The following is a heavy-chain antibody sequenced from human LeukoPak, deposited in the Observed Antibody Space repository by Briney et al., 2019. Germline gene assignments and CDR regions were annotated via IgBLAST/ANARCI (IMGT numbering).Heavy chain of an antibody. CDR1: GFTFSSHA. CDR2: ISSIGDST. Sequence: GGSLRLSCAASGFTFSSHAMHWVRQAPGKGLEYVSGISSIGDSTYYTNSVKGRFTISRDNSKSTLYLQMGSLRAEDMAVYYCARVPSSIVGSHYFDYWGLGTLVTVSS. J-gene: IGHJ4*02. D-gene: IGHD2-21*01. CDR3: ARVPSSIVGSHYFDY. V-gene: IGHV3-64*01.